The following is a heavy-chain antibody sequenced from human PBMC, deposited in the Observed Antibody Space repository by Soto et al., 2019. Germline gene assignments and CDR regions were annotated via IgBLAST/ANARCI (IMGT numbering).Heavy chain of an antibody. Sequence: QVQLQESGPGLVKPSGTLSLTCAVSGGSISSSSWWTWVRQSPGKCLEWIGEIFESGATNYNPSLKSRLTMSVDKSKNQFSLNLSSLTAADTAVYFCTTSHAGELNNWGQGTLVSVSS. J-gene: IGHJ4*02. V-gene: IGHV4-4*02. CDR1: GGSISSSSW. D-gene: IGHD1-7*01. CDR3: TTSHAGELNN. CDR2: IFESGAT.